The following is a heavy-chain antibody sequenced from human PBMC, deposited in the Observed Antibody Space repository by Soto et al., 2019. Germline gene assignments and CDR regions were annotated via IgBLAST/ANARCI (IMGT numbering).Heavy chain of an antibody. CDR1: GGSISSSSYY. CDR3: ARSPYDYIWGSYRHPHFDY. D-gene: IGHD3-16*02. J-gene: IGHJ4*02. V-gene: IGHV4-39*01. CDR2: IYYSGST. Sequence: SETLSLTCTVSGGSISSSSYYWGWIRQPPGKGLEWIGSIYYSGSTYYNPSLKSRVTISVDTSKNQFSLKLSSVTAADTAVYYCARSPYDYIWGSYRHPHFDYWGQGTLVTVSS.